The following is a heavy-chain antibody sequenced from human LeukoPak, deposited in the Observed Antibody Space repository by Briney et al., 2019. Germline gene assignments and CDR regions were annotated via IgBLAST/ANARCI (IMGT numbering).Heavy chain of an antibody. V-gene: IGHV3-33*06. J-gene: IGHJ4*02. CDR3: AKRNSGNYFDD. CDR1: GFTFSNYD. Sequence: PGGSLRLSCAASGFTFSNYDMHWVRQAPGKGLEWVAVIWYDGSNKYYADSVKGRFTLSRDNSKNTLYLQMNSLRDEDTAVYYCAKRNSGNYFDDWGQGSLVTVSS. D-gene: IGHD1-26*01. CDR2: IWYDGSNK.